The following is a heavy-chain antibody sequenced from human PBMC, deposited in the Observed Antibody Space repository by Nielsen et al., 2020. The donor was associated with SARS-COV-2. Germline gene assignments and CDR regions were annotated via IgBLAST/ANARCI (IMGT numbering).Heavy chain of an antibody. V-gene: IGHV4-31*03. CDR2: IYYSGST. D-gene: IGHD2-15*01. J-gene: IGHJ6*03. CDR1: GGSISSGGYY. Sequence: LRLSCTVSGGSISSGGYYWSWIRQHPGKGLEWIGYIYYSGSTYYNPSLKSRVTISVDTSKNQFSLKLSSVTAADTAVYYCAREEWGSPGGVGYYYYYMDVWGKGTTVTVSS. CDR3: AREEWGSPGGVGYYYYYMDV.